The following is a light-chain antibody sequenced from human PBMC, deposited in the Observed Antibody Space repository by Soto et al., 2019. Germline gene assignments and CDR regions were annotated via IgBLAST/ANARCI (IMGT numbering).Light chain of an antibody. CDR3: QQSYSTPFT. V-gene: IGKV1-39*01. CDR1: QSISSY. J-gene: IGKJ4*01. Sequence: IQMSQRPTSLSASVGDRVTITCRASQSISSYLNWYQQKPGKAPKLLIYAASSLQSGVPSRFSGSGSGTDFTLTISSLQPEDFATYYCQQSYSTPFTFGGVTKADI. CDR2: AAS.